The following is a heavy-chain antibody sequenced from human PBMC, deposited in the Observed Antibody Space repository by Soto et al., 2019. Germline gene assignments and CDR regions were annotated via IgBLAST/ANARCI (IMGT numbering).Heavy chain of an antibody. Sequence: EVQLVESGGDLVQPGRSLRLSCAASGFTFDDYAMHWVRQAPGKGLEWVSGTSWNSGIIGYADSVKGRFTISRDNAKNSLNLQMNSLRTEDTALYYGVKDLNTYAYIWGRPLGDAFDIWGQGTMVTVSS. CDR2: TSWNSGII. D-gene: IGHD3-16*01. CDR3: VKDLNTYAYIWGRPLGDAFDI. J-gene: IGHJ3*02. V-gene: IGHV3-9*01. CDR1: GFTFDDYA.